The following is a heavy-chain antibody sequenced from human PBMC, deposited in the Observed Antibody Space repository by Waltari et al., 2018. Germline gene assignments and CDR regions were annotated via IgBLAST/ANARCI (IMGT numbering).Heavy chain of an antibody. CDR2: IYSGGSST. CDR1: GFTFSSYA. J-gene: IGHJ4*02. D-gene: IGHD2-15*01. V-gene: IGHV3-23*03. CDR3: ARLVGATTDY. Sequence: EVQLLESGGGLVQPGGSLRLSCAASGFTFSSYAMRWVRQAPGKGLEWVSVIYSGGSSTYYGDSVKGRFTISRHNSKNTLHLQMNSLRAEDTAVYYCARLVGATTDYWGQGTLVTVSS.